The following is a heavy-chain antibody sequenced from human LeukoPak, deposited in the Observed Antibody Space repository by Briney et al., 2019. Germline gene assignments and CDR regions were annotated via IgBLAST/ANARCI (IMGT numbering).Heavy chain of an antibody. V-gene: IGHV4-30-4*08. CDR3: ARGPYSNYGQFDY. Sequence: TSETLSLTCTVSGGSISSGDYYWSWIRQPPGKGLEWIGYIYYSGSTYYNPSLKSRVPISVDTSKNQFSLKLSSVTAADTAVYYCARGPYSNYGQFDYWGQGTLVTVSS. D-gene: IGHD4-11*01. CDR1: GGSISSGDYY. J-gene: IGHJ4*02. CDR2: IYYSGST.